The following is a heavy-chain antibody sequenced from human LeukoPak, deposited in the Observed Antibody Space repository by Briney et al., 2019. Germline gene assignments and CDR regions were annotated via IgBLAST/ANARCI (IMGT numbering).Heavy chain of an antibody. J-gene: IGHJ4*02. Sequence: SETLSLTCAVYGGSFSGYYWSWIRQLPGKGLEWIGYIYYSGNTYYNPSLKSRLTISVDTSKNQFSLKLSSVTAADTAVYYCARRRGNTSGFQGYYFDYWGQGTLVTVSS. CDR2: IYYSGNT. D-gene: IGHD6-19*01. V-gene: IGHV4-31*11. CDR1: GGSFSGYY. CDR3: ARRRGNTSGFQGYYFDY.